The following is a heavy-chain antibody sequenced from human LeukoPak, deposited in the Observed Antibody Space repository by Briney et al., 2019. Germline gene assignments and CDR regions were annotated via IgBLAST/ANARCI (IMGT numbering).Heavy chain of an antibody. J-gene: IGHJ3*02. D-gene: IGHD4-17*01. V-gene: IGHV3-53*01. CDR1: GFTVSSNY. CDR3: ARTRYDAFDI. CDR2: IYSGGST. Sequence: GGSLRLSCAASGFTVSSNYMSWVRQAPGKGLEWISFIYSGGSTYYADSVKGRFTISRDNSKNTLYLQMNSLRAEDTAVYYCARTRYDAFDIWGKGTMVTVSS.